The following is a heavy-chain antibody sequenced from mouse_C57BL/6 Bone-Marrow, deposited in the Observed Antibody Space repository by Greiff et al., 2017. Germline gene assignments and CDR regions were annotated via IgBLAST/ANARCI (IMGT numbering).Heavy chain of an antibody. V-gene: IGHV1-81*01. CDR2: IYPRSGTT. CDR3: EREVDYYGNSPYYYAMDL. Sequence: QVQLQQSGAELARPGASVKLSCKASGYTFTSYGISWVKQRPGQGLEWIGEIYPRSGTTYYNEKFKGKATLTADKSSSTAYMELRSLTSEDSAVCICEREVDYYGNSPYYYAMDLWDRGTGATV. CDR1: GYTFTSYG. D-gene: IGHD1-1*01. J-gene: IGHJ4*01.